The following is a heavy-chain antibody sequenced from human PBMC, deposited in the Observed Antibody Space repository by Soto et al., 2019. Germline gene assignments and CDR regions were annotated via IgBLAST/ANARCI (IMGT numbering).Heavy chain of an antibody. V-gene: IGHV5-10-1*01. CDR3: ARPREAGKYYYGVDV. J-gene: IGHJ6*02. CDR1: GYSFTTYW. D-gene: IGHD6-19*01. Sequence: GESLKISCQGSGYSFTTYWISWVRQMPGKGLECMGRIDPTDSYTDYSPSFEGHVTMSVDRSINTAYLEWSSLKASDTAMYYCARPREAGKYYYGVDVWGQGTTVTVSS. CDR2: IDPTDSYT.